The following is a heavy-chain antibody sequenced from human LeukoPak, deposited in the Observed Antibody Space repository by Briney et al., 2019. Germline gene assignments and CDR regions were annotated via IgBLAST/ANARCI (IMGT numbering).Heavy chain of an antibody. CDR2: INQDGSGK. CDR3: ARGALTAVTAFDY. CDR1: GFTFSSYW. V-gene: IGHV3-7*03. Sequence: GGSLRLSCAASGFTFSSYWMTWVRQAPGKGLEWVATINQDGSGKYSVDSVKGRFTISRGNAKNSLHLQMNSLRAEDTAVYYCARGALTAVTAFDYWGQGTLVTVSS. D-gene: IGHD4-17*01. J-gene: IGHJ4*02.